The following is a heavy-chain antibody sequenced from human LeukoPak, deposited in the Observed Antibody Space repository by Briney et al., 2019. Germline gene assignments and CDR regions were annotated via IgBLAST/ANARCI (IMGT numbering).Heavy chain of an antibody. J-gene: IGHJ6*03. CDR3: AKDYRYSYGWSYYMDV. V-gene: IGHV3-23*01. Sequence: GGSLRLSCAASGFPLSRSAMSWVRQAPGKGLEWVSNISGSGSGGSTYYADSVKGRFTISRDNSKDTLYLQMNSLRAEDTAVYFCAKDYRYSYGWSYYMDVWGKGTTVTISS. D-gene: IGHD5-18*01. CDR1: GFPLSRSA. CDR2: ISGSGSGGST.